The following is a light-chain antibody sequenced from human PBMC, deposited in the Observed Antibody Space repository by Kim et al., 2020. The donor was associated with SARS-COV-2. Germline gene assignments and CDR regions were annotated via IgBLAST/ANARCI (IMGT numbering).Light chain of an antibody. CDR3: QQYNKWPRT. V-gene: IGKV3-15*01. CDR1: QSVRSD. CDR2: DAS. J-gene: IGKJ1*01. Sequence: VSPGETPTLSCTASQSVRSDLAWYQQKPGQAPTLLISDASTRATGIPARFSGGGSGTDFTLTISSLQSEDFAVYYCQQYNKWPRTFGQGTKVDIK.